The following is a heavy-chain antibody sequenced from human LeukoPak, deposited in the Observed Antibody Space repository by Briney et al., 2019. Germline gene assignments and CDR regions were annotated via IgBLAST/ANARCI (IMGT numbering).Heavy chain of an antibody. Sequence: SETLSLTCTVSGGSISSSSYYWGWIRQPPGKGLEWVGSIYYSGTTYYNPSLKSRVTISVDTSKNQFSLKLSSVTAADTAVYYCARGPSYSGHNDNWGQGTLVTVSS. CDR2: IYYSGTT. CDR1: GGSISSSSYY. CDR3: ARGPSYSGHNDN. D-gene: IGHD5-12*01. J-gene: IGHJ4*02. V-gene: IGHV4-39*07.